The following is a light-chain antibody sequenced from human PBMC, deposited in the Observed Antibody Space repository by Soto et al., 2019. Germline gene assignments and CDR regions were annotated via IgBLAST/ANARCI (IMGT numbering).Light chain of an antibody. CDR1: QGISNY. Sequence: DIQMTQSPSSLSASVGDRVTITCRASQGISNYLAWYQQQPGKVPKLLIYVASTLQSGVPSRFSGSGSGTDFTLSISSLQPKDVATYYCQKYNSATWTFGKGTKVEIK. CDR2: VAS. V-gene: IGKV1-27*01. J-gene: IGKJ1*01. CDR3: QKYNSATWT.